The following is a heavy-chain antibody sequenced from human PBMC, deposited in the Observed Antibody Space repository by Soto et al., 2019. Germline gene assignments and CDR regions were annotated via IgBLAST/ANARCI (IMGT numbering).Heavy chain of an antibody. CDR1: GYTFTSYG. D-gene: IGHD6-13*01. CDR3: ARAHPGIATAGNWSFDH. Sequence: VKVSCKASGYTFTSYGISWVRQAPGQGLEWMGWISAYNGNTNYAQKLQGRVTMTTDTSTSTAYMELRSLRSDDTAVYYCARAHPGIATAGNWSFDHWGQGTLVTVSS. J-gene: IGHJ4*02. V-gene: IGHV1-18*01. CDR2: ISAYNGNT.